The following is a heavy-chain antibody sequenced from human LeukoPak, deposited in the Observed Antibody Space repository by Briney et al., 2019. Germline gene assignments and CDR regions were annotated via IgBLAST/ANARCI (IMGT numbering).Heavy chain of an antibody. V-gene: IGHV3-23*01. Sequence: GGSLRLSCAASGFTFSSYAMSWVRQAPGKGLEWVSAISGSGGCTYYAGSVKGRFTLSRDNSKNTLFLQMNSLRAEDTAVYYCAKRSKSGDYGSGSYYLDYFDHWGQGTLVTVPS. J-gene: IGHJ4*02. D-gene: IGHD3-10*01. CDR1: GFTFSSYA. CDR3: AKRSKSGDYGSGSYYLDYFDH. CDR2: ISGSGGCT.